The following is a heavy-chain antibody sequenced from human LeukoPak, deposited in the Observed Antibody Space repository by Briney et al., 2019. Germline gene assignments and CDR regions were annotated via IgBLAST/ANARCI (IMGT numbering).Heavy chain of an antibody. V-gene: IGHV1-69*06. D-gene: IGHD3-22*01. Sequence: GGSLRLSCAASGFTFSSHAISWVRQAPGQGLEWMGGIIPIFGTANYAQKFQGRVTITADKSTSTAYMELSSLRSEDTAVYYCAREGQYYYDSSGYYPIDYWGQGTLVTVSS. CDR1: GFTFSSHA. J-gene: IGHJ4*02. CDR2: IIPIFGTA. CDR3: AREGQYYYDSSGYYPIDY.